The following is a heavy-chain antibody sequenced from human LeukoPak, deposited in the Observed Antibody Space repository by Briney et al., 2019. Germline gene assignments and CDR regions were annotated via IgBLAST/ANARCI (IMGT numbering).Heavy chain of an antibody. CDR2: IYASGRT. CDR1: GGSISSGSYY. V-gene: IGHV4-61*02. D-gene: IGHD1-14*01. CDR3: ARGPHRGQAADY. Sequence: PSETLSLTCTVSGGSISSGSYYWSWIRQPAGKGLEWIGRIYASGRTSYNPSLTGRLSISVDTSKSQFSLKLTSVTAADTAVYYCARGPHRGQAADYWGQGTLVTVSS. J-gene: IGHJ4*02.